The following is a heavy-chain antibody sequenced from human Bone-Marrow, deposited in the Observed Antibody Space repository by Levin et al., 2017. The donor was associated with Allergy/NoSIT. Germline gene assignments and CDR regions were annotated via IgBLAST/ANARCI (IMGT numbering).Heavy chain of an antibody. Sequence: GGSLRLSCSASGFTFHSRAMNWVRQAPGKGLEWLAFINSGGDDIYYADSVRGRFTISRDNAQNSLSLHMNSLSGDDTATYYCARDSMVRGPDGLDVWGQGTTVIVSS. D-gene: IGHD3-10*01. V-gene: IGHV3-21*05. J-gene: IGHJ6*02. CDR3: ARDSMVRGPDGLDV. CDR2: INSGGDDI. CDR1: GFTFHSRA.